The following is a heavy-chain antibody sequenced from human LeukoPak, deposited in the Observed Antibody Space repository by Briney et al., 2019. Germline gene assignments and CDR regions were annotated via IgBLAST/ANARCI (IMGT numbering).Heavy chain of an antibody. CDR2: IYYGGST. Sequence: SETLSLTCTVSGASIGSSAYYWGWIRQPPGKGLDWVGSIYYGGSTHYKPSLKSRLTISVDTSKNQFSLKLSSVTAADTAVYYCARGHPIVVVPAATEGYGMDVWGQGTTVTVSS. CDR3: ARGHPIVVVPAATEGYGMDV. D-gene: IGHD2-2*01. J-gene: IGHJ6*02. V-gene: IGHV4-39*07. CDR1: GASIGSSAYY.